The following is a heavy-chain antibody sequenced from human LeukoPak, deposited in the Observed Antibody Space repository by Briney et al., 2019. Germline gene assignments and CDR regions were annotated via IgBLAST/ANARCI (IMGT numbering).Heavy chain of an antibody. CDR1: GFTFSSYW. CDR3: ARDRWAILTGSENYYFYGMDV. CDR2: IKQDGSEK. D-gene: IGHD3-9*01. Sequence: PGGSLRLSCAASGFTFSSYWMIWVRQAPGKGLEWVANIKQDGSEKTYVDSVKGRFTISRDNAKNSLYLQMNSLRAEDTAVYYCARDRWAILTGSENYYFYGMDVWGQGTTVTVSS. V-gene: IGHV3-7*01. J-gene: IGHJ6*02.